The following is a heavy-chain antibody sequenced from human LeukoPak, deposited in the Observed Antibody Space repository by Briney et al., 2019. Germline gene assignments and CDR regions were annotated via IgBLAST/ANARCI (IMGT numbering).Heavy chain of an antibody. CDR2: IYYSGST. CDR3: ARGGGSYFHY. J-gene: IGHJ4*02. CDR1: GGSISSSSYY. V-gene: IGHV4-39*07. Sequence: SETLSLTCTVSGGSISSSSYYWGWIRQPPGKGLEWIGSIYYSGSTYYNPSLKSRVTISVDTSKNQFSLKLSSVTAADTAVYYCARGGGSYFHYWGQGTLVTVSS. D-gene: IGHD1-26*01.